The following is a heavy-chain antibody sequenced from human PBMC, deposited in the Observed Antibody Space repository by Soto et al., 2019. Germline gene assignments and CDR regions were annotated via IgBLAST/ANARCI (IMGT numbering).Heavy chain of an antibody. Sequence: QVQLVESGGGLVKPGESLRLSCAASGFGFSDYYMTWIRQAPGKGLQWVSYISSSDTTRYYADSVKGRFTISRDNAESSLSLQMNSLRAEDTAVYYCARLRGDSSGLYYFDYWGQGTLVTVSS. CDR1: GFGFSDYY. V-gene: IGHV3-11*01. J-gene: IGHJ4*02. CDR3: ARLRGDSSGLYYFDY. D-gene: IGHD3-22*01. CDR2: ISSSDTTR.